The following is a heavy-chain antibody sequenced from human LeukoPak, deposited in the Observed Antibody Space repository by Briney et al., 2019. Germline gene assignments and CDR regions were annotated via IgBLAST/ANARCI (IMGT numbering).Heavy chain of an antibody. D-gene: IGHD4-17*01. CDR2: MSYDGSKK. CDR3: ARAGDDGDYAFY. Sequence: GRSLRLSCAASGFTFSSYAMHWVRQAPGKGLEWVAVMSYDGSKKYYADPVKGRFTVSRDNSKNTLYLQMNSLRAEDTAVYYCARAGDDGDYAFYWGQGTLVTVSS. J-gene: IGHJ4*02. V-gene: IGHV3-30-3*01. CDR1: GFTFSSYA.